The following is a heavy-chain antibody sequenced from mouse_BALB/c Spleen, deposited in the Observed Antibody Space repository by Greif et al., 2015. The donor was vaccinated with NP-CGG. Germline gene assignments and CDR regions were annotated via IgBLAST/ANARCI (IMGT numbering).Heavy chain of an antibody. CDR2: IRSKSNNYAT. CDR1: GFTFNTYA. CDR3: VRPYYGSSGAWFAY. Sequence: EVQLVESGGGLVQPKGSLKLSCAASGFTFNTYAMNWVRQAPGKGLEWVARIRSKSNNYATYYADSVKDRFTISRDDSQSMLYLQMNNLKTEDTAMYYCVRPYYGSSGAWFAYWGQGTLVTVSA. D-gene: IGHD1-1*01. J-gene: IGHJ3*01. V-gene: IGHV10-1*02.